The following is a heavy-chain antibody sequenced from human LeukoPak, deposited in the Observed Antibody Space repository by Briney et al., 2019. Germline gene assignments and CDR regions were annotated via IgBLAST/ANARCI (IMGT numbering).Heavy chain of an antibody. CDR3: ARDGNYYGSGSYYRLEY. Sequence: SVKVSCKASGYTFTSYGISWVRQAPGQGLEWMGGIIPIFGTANYAQKFQGRVTITADKSTSTAYMELSSLRSEDTAVYYCARDGNYYGSGSYYRLEYWGQGTLVTVSS. D-gene: IGHD3-10*01. J-gene: IGHJ4*02. CDR2: IIPIFGTA. V-gene: IGHV1-69*06. CDR1: GYTFTSYG.